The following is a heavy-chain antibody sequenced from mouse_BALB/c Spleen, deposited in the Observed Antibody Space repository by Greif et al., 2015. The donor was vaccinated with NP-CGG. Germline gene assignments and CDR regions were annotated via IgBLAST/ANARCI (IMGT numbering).Heavy chain of an antibody. D-gene: IGHD2-3*01. Sequence: QVQLKESGAALVKPGASVKLSCKASGYTFTSYWMHWVKQRPGQGLEWIGEINPSNGRTNYNEKFKSKATLTVDKSSSTAYMQLSSLTSEDSAVYYCAIYDGYYYYAMDYWGQGTSVTVSS. CDR2: INPSNGRT. CDR1: GYTFTSYW. V-gene: IGHV1S81*02. CDR3: AIYDGYYYYAMDY. J-gene: IGHJ4*01.